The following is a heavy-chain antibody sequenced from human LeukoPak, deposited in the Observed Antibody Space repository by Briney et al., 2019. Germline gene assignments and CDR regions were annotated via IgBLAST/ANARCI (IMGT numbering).Heavy chain of an antibody. D-gene: IGHD1-26*01. Sequence: SETLSLTCAVYGGSFSGYYWSWIRQPPGKGLEWIGEINHSGSTNHNPSLKSRVTISVDTSKNQFSLKLSSVTAADTAVYYCARLVGATSGVMRYYYMDVWGKGTTVTISS. CDR1: GGSFSGYY. V-gene: IGHV4-34*01. CDR3: ARLVGATSGVMRYYYMDV. J-gene: IGHJ6*03. CDR2: INHSGST.